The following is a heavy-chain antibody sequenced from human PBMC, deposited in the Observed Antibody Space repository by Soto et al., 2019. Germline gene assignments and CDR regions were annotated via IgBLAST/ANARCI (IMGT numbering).Heavy chain of an antibody. CDR3: ARGLYSSSWTDYYYYGMDV. V-gene: IGHV1-8*01. D-gene: IGHD6-13*01. Sequence: ASVKVSCKASGYTFTSYDINWVRQATGQGLEWMGWMNPNSGNTGYAQKFQGRVTMTRNTSISTAYMELSSLRSEDTAVYYCARGLYSSSWTDYYYYGMDVWGQGTTVTV. CDR2: MNPNSGNT. CDR1: GYTFTSYD. J-gene: IGHJ6*02.